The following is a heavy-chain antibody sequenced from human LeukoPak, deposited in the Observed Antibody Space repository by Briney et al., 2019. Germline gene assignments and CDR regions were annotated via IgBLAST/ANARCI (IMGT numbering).Heavy chain of an antibody. CDR1: GGSISSYY. Sequence: SETLSLTCTVSGGSISSYYWSWIRQPPGKGLEWIGYIYYSGSTNYNPSLKSRVTISVDTSKNQFSLKLSSVTAADTAVYYCARSGEKGYYGSGSQYYYYMDVWGKGTTVTVSS. CDR2: IYYSGST. J-gene: IGHJ6*03. D-gene: IGHD3-10*01. CDR3: ARSGEKGYYGSGSQYYYYMDV. V-gene: IGHV4-59*01.